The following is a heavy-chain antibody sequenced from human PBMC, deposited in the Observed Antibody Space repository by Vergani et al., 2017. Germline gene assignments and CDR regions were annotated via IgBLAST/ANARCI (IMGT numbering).Heavy chain of an antibody. CDR1: GGSISSSNYY. D-gene: IGHD2-2*01. CDR3: ARVIVPAAP. CDR2: IYYSGST. V-gene: IGHV4-39*07. J-gene: IGHJ3*01. Sequence: QLQLQESGPGLVKPSETLSLTCTVSGGSISSSNYYWGWIRQSPGKGLEWIGNIYYSGSTYYNPSLKSRVTISVGTSKNQFSLKLSSVTAADTAVYFCARVIVPAAPWGQGTMVTVSS.